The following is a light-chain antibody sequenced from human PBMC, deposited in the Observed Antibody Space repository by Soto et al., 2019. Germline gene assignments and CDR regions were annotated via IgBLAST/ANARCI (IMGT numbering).Light chain of an antibody. J-gene: IGKJ1*01. Sequence: EIGLTQSPDTLSLSPGDRATVSCRASQTVGASYVAWYQHRPGQAPKFLMYGASTRATGIPDRFSGSGSGTELTLTIDSLEPEDFGLYYCQQYGRSPWTFGQGTRVEI. V-gene: IGKV3-20*01. CDR1: QTVGASY. CDR3: QQYGRSPWT. CDR2: GAS.